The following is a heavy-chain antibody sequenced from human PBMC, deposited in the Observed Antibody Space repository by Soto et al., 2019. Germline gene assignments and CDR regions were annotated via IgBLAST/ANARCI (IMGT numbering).Heavy chain of an antibody. CDR3: ARGDRAAAGASPFDP. CDR2: IYYSGST. J-gene: IGHJ5*02. CDR1: GGSISSSSYY. Sequence: SETLSLTCTVSGGSISSSSYYWGWIRQPPGKGLEWIGSIYYSGSTYYNPSLKSRVTISVDTSKNQFSLKLSSVTAADTAVYYCARGDRAAAGASPFDPWGQGTLVTVSS. D-gene: IGHD6-13*01. V-gene: IGHV4-39*01.